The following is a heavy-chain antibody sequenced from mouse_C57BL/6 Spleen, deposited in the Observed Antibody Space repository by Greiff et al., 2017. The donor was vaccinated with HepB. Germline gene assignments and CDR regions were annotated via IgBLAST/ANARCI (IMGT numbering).Heavy chain of an antibody. D-gene: IGHD2-5*01. CDR3: AREGGYSNYAVDD. Sequence: QVQLKESGPGLVAPSQSLSITCTVSGFSFTSYAISWVRQPPGKGLEWLGVIWTGEGTNDNSAINSRLSISKDNSKSQVVLKMNSLHTDDTARYYCAREGGYSNYAVDDWGQGTSVTVPS. J-gene: IGHJ4*01. V-gene: IGHV2-9-1*01. CDR2: IWTGEGT. CDR1: GFSFTSYA.